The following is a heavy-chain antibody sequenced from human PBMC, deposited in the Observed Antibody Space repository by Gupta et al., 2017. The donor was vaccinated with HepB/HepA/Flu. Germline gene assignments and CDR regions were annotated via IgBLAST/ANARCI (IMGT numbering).Heavy chain of an antibody. D-gene: IGHD6-19*01. Sequence: EVQLVESGGGVVQPGGSLRLSCAASAFTFDAYAMHWVRQAPGKGLEWVSLISGDGGSTYYADSVKGRFTISRDNSKNSLYLQMNSLRTEDTALYYCAKARIAVAGTSCMVDYWGQGTLVTVSS. CDR1: AFTFDAYA. V-gene: IGHV3-43*02. CDR2: ISGDGGST. J-gene: IGHJ4*02. CDR3: AKARIAVAGTSCMVDY.